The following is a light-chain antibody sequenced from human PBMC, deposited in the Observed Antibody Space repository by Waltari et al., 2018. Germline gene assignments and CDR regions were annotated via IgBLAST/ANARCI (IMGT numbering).Light chain of an antibody. Sequence: DIQMTQSPSSLSASVGDRVTLTCRASQGISRRLSWYQHKPGQPPKVLIYWASTRESGVPDRFSGSGFRTDFTLTISSLQAEDVAVYHCQQYLSSPLTFGGGTKVEIK. V-gene: IGKV1-27*01. J-gene: IGKJ4*01. CDR3: QQYLSSPLT. CDR1: QGISRR. CDR2: WAS.